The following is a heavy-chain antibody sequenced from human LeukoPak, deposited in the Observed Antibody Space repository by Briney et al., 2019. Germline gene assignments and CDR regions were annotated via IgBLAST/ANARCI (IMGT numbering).Heavy chain of an antibody. Sequence: SGGSLRLSCAASGFTFSTSAMTWVRQAPGKGLEWVSSITGNGATTYYSDSVKGRFTISRDNSKNTLPLQMNSLRAEDTAVYFCAKERRRVDTAMVRSYYFENWGQGTLVTVSS. D-gene: IGHD5-18*01. CDR1: GFTFSTSA. CDR3: AKERRRVDTAMVRSYYFEN. J-gene: IGHJ4*02. V-gene: IGHV3-23*01. CDR2: ITGNGATT.